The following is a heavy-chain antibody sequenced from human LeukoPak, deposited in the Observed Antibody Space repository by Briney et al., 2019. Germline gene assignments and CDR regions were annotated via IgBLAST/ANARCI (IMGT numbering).Heavy chain of an antibody. J-gene: IGHJ6*02. CDR1: GVSISSYY. CDR3: ARRSYYYDSSGYLYYYYGMGV. V-gene: IGHV4-59*01. Sequence: SETLSLTCTVSGVSISSYYWSWIRQPPGKGLEWIGYIYYSGSTNYNPSLKSRVTISVDTSKNQFSLKLSSVTAADTAVYYCARRSYYYDSSGYLYYYYGMGVWGQGTTVTVSS. D-gene: IGHD3-22*01. CDR2: IYYSGST.